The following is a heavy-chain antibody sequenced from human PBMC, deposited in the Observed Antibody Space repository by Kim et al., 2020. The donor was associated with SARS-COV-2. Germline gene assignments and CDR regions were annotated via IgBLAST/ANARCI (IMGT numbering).Heavy chain of an antibody. CDR3: ARLVRALRDGFDV. CDR2: ISAGGTTI. Sequence: GGSLRLSCAASGFTFSSFEMTWVRQAPGKGLDWVAYISAGGTTIHYANAVEGRFTISRYNTKNLLYLQMNSLRAEDTAVYYCARLVRALRDGFDVWGQGTMVTVSS. V-gene: IGHV3-48*03. D-gene: IGHD3-10*01. CDR1: GFTFSSFE. J-gene: IGHJ3*01.